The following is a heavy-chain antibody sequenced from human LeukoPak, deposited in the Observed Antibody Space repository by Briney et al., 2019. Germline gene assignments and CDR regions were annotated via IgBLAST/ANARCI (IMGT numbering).Heavy chain of an antibody. Sequence: SETLSLTCTVSGGSISSYYWSWIRQLPGKGLEWIGYIYYSGSTNYNPSLKSRVTISVDTSKNQFSLKLSSVTAADTAVYYCARYYYGSGSHYYMDVWGKGTTVTVSS. D-gene: IGHD3-10*01. CDR2: IYYSGST. CDR3: ARYYYGSGSHYYMDV. J-gene: IGHJ6*03. CDR1: GGSISSYY. V-gene: IGHV4-59*01.